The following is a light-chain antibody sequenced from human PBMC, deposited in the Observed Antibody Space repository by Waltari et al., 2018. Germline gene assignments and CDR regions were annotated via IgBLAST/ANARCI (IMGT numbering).Light chain of an antibody. CDR3: ATWDDSLNAVV. CDR1: NSNIGRNV. Sequence: QSVLTQPPSASGAPGQRVTISCSGSNSNIGRNVVLWYQHLPGTAPRLLIHTNEQRPSGVPERFSGSKSGTSASLTISGLQSEDETDYFCATWDDSLNAVVFGGGTKLTV. CDR2: TNE. V-gene: IGLV1-44*01. J-gene: IGLJ2*01.